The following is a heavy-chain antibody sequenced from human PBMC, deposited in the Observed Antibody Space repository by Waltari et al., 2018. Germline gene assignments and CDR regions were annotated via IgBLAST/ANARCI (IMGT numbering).Heavy chain of an antibody. CDR3: ARDAVADAFDI. J-gene: IGHJ3*02. D-gene: IGHD2-15*01. CDR2: IYSGGST. V-gene: IGHV3-66*01. Sequence: EVQLLESGGGLVQPGGCLRLSCAASGFNVSSNYMSWVRQAPGKGLEWVSVIYSGGSTYYADSVKGRFTISRDNSKNTLYLQMNSLRAEDTAVYYCARDAVADAFDIWGQGTMVTVSS. CDR1: GFNVSSNY.